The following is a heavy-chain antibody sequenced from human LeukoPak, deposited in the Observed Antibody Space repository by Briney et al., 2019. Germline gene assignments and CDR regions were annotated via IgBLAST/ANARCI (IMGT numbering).Heavy chain of an antibody. CDR2: ISPIDGST. J-gene: IGHJ5*02. D-gene: IGHD1-1*01. Sequence: ASVKLSCKASGYTFTSYYMHWVRQPPGQGLGWMGIISPIDGSTSYAQKSQGRVTMTRDMSTSTDYMELSSLRSEDTAVYYCARDNSMEDTAWWFDPWGQGTLVTVSS. V-gene: IGHV1-46*01. CDR1: GYTFTSYY. CDR3: ARDNSMEDTAWWFDP.